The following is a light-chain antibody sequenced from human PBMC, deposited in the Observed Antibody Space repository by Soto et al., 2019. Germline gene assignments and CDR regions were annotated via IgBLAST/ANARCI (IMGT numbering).Light chain of an antibody. CDR1: SSDVGDYDY. CDR3: SSYRSRNPLL. Sequence: QSALTQPASVSGSPGQSITISCTGTSSDVGDYDYVSWYQQYAGKAPKMMIYEVSNRPSGVSNRFSGSKSGNTASLTISGLQAEDEADYYCSSYRSRNPLLFGGGTQLTVL. J-gene: IGLJ2*01. V-gene: IGLV2-14*01. CDR2: EVS.